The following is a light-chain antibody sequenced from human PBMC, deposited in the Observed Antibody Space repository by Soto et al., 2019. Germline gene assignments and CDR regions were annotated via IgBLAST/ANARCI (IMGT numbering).Light chain of an antibody. CDR3: QQYGSSPFIT. CDR1: QSVSSSR. Sequence: DIVLTQSPATLSLSPGERATLSCGASQSVSSSRLAWYQQKPGQAPRLLMYGASSRATGTPDRFSGSGSGTDFTLTISRLEPEDFAVYYCQQYGSSPFITFGQGTRLETK. J-gene: IGKJ5*01. CDR2: GAS. V-gene: IGKV3-20*01.